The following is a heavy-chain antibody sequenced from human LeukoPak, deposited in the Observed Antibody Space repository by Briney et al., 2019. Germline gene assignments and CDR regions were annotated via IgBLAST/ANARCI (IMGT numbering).Heavy chain of an antibody. D-gene: IGHD3-10*01. J-gene: IGHJ4*02. V-gene: IGHV3-53*01. CDR1: GFTVSSNY. Sequence: GGSLRLSCAASGFTVSSNYMSWVRQAPGKGLEWVSVIYSGGSTYYADSVKGRFTISRDNSKNTLYLQMDSLRAEDTAVYYCARDLWFGDPERDYWGQGTLVTVSS. CDR3: ARDLWFGDPERDY. CDR2: IYSGGST.